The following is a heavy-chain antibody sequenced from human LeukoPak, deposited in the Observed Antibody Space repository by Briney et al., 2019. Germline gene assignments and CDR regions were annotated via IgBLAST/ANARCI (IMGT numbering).Heavy chain of an antibody. D-gene: IGHD3-22*01. Sequence: SETLSLTCTVSGGSISSYYWSWIRQPAGKGLEWIGRIYTSGSTNYNPSLKSRVTMSVDTSKDQFSLKLSSVTAADTAVYYCARVGGWMSYYDSSGYYGVRAFDIWGQGTMVTVSS. CDR2: IYTSGST. CDR3: ARVGGWMSYYDSSGYYGVRAFDI. J-gene: IGHJ3*02. V-gene: IGHV4-4*07. CDR1: GGSISSYY.